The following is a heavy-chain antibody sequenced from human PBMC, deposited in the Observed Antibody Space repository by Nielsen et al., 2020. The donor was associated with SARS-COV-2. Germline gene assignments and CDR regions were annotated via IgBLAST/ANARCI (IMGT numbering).Heavy chain of an antibody. CDR3: ARTGIWYYMDV. J-gene: IGHJ6*03. Sequence: GSLRLSCAVSGGSISSSNWWSWVRQPPGKGLEWIGEIYHSGSTNYNPSLKSRVTISVDTSKNQFSLKLSSVTAADTAVYYCARTGIWYYMDVWGKGTTVTVSS. CDR2: IYHSGST. CDR1: GGSISSSNW. D-gene: IGHD6-13*01. V-gene: IGHV4-4*02.